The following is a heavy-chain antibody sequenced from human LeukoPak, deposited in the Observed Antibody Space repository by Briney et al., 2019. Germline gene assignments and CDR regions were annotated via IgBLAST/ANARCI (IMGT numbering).Heavy chain of an antibody. CDR1: GYTFTSYG. CDR3: ARLIPEKDASDI. D-gene: IGHD1-14*01. Sequence: SVKVSCKASGYTFTSYGISWVRQAPGQGLEWMGGIIPIFGTANYAQKFQGRVTITADESTSTAYMELSSLRSEDTAVYYCARLIPEKDASDIWGQGTMVTVSS. CDR2: IIPIFGTA. J-gene: IGHJ3*02. V-gene: IGHV1-69*13.